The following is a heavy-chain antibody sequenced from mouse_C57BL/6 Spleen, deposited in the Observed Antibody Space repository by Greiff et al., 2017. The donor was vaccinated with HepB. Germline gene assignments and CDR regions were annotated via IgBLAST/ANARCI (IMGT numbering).Heavy chain of an antibody. CDR3: ARGELPHAMDY. Sequence: QVQLQQSGPELVQPGASVKISCKASGYAFSSSWLNWVKQRPGKGLEWIGRIYPGDGDTNYNGKFKGKATLTADKSSSTAYMQLSSLTSEDSAVYFCARGELPHAMDYWGQGTSVTVSS. D-gene: IGHD1-1*01. J-gene: IGHJ4*01. CDR1: GYAFSSSW. CDR2: IYPGDGDT. V-gene: IGHV1-82*01.